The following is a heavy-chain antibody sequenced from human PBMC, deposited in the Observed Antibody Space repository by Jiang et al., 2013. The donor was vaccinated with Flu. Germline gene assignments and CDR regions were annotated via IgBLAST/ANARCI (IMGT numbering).Heavy chain of an antibody. CDR2: ISGSGGST. CDR1: GFTFSSYA. CDR3: AKGYCSGGSCHYYFDY. J-gene: IGHJ4*02. V-gene: IGHV3-23*01. D-gene: IGHD2-15*01. Sequence: QLLESGGGLVQPGGSLRLSCAASGFTFSSYAMSWVRQAPGKGLEWVSAISGSGGSTYYADSVKGRFTISRDNSKNTLYLQMNSLRAEDTAVYYCAKGYCSGGSCHYYFDYWGQGTLVTVSS.